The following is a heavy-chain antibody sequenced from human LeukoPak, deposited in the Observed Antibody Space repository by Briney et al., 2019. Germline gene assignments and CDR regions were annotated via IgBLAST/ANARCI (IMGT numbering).Heavy chain of an antibody. J-gene: IGHJ4*02. Sequence: PGGSLRLSCIASEFIVSSNYISWIRQAPGKGLEWISAFYSGGTTYYADSVKGRFSISTDNSKNTVYLRMNSLRADDTAVYYCVGHTTRITIFDYWGQGTLVTVSS. CDR3: VGHTTRITIFDY. CDR2: FYSGGTT. CDR1: EFIVSSNY. D-gene: IGHD4-17*01. V-gene: IGHV3-53*05.